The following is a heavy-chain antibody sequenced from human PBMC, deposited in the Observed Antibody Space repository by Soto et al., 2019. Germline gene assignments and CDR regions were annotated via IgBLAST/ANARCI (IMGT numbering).Heavy chain of an antibody. Sequence: EVQLVESGGGLVQPGGSLRLSCAASGFTFSSYWMHWVRQAPGKGLVWVSRINSDGSSISYADSVKGRFTISRDNAKKTLYLRMNSLRAEDTAVYYCATSFAVWEPHYRFDYCGHGTLVTVSS. CDR2: INSDGSSI. V-gene: IGHV3-74*01. J-gene: IGHJ4*01. D-gene: IGHD1-26*01. CDR1: GFTFSSYW. CDR3: ATSFAVWEPHYRFDY.